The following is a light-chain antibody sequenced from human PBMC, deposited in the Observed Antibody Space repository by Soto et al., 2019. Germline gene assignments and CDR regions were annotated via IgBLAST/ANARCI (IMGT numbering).Light chain of an antibody. Sequence: DIQMTQSPSSLSASVGDRVTITCRASQDISKYLNWYQQKPGKAPKLLIYDASTLETGVPSRFSGGGSGTHFTFTISSLQPEDIATYYCQQYYNLLYTFGQGTKLEIK. V-gene: IGKV1-33*01. CDR2: DAS. CDR1: QDISKY. CDR3: QQYYNLLYT. J-gene: IGKJ2*01.